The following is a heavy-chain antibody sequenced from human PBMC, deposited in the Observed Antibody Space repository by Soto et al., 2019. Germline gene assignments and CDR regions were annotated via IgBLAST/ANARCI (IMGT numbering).Heavy chain of an antibody. CDR1: GGSISSGGYS. D-gene: IGHD4-17*01. Sequence: SETLSLTCAVSGGSISSGGYSWSWIRQPPGKGLEWIGYIYHSGSTYYNPSLKSRVTISVDRSKNQFSLKLSSVTAADTAVYHCARGLAFFDYWGQGTLVTVSS. J-gene: IGHJ4*02. CDR3: ARGLAFFDY. CDR2: IYHSGST. V-gene: IGHV4-30-2*01.